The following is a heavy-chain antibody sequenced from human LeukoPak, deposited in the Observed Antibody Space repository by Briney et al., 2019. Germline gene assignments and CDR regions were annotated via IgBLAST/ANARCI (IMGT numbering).Heavy chain of an antibody. CDR1: GGSISRSSYY. V-gene: IGHV4-39*07. D-gene: IGHD2-15*01. CDR3: AGVVIAGSYYFAY. Sequence: SETLSLTCTVSGGSISRSSYYWGWIRQPPGRGREWIGNIYSSGSTNHNPSLKSRVTISVDSSNNSFSLQLSSVTAADTAVYYCAGVVIAGSYYFAYWGQGTLVTVSS. J-gene: IGHJ4*02. CDR2: IYSSGST.